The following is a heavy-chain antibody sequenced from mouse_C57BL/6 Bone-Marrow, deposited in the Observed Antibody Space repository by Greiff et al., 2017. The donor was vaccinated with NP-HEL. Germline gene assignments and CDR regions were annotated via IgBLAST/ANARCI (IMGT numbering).Heavy chain of an antibody. CDR3: TRCGLPDAMDY. J-gene: IGHJ4*01. CDR1: GYTFTSYW. V-gene: IGHV1-69*01. D-gene: IGHD2-2*01. Sequence: VQLQQPGAELVMPGASVKLSCKASGYTFTSYWMHWVKQRPGQGLEWIGEIDPSDSYTNYNQKFKGKSTLTVDKSSSTAYMQLSSLTAEDSAVYYCTRCGLPDAMDYWGRGTAITVSS. CDR2: IDPSDSYT.